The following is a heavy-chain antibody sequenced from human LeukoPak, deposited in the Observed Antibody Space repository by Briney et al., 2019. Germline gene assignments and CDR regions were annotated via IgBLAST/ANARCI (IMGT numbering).Heavy chain of an antibody. CDR2: ISAYNGNT. J-gene: IGHJ4*02. V-gene: IGHV1-18*01. CDR3: ARDELFYYGSGSYYNATGGY. CDR1: GYTFTSYG. Sequence: ASVKVSCKASGYTFTSYGISWVRQAPGQGLEWMGWISAYNGNTNYAQKPQGRVTMTTDTSTSTAYMELRSLRSDDTAVYYCARDELFYYGSGSYYNATGGYWGQGTLVTVSS. D-gene: IGHD3-10*01.